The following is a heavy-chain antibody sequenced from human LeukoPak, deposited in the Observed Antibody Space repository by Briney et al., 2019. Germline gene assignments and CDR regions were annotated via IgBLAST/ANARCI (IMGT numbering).Heavy chain of an antibody. CDR3: ARHGNHVGGIQLWLSLDY. CDR1: GGSISSSNW. D-gene: IGHD5-18*01. J-gene: IGHJ4*02. V-gene: IGHV4-4*02. CDR2: IYHSGST. Sequence: SETLSLTCAVSGGSISSSNWWSWVRQPPGKGLEWVGEIYHSGSTNYNPSLKSRVTISVDTSKNQFSLKLSSVTAADTAVYYCARHGNHVGGIQLWLSLDYWGQGTLVTVSS.